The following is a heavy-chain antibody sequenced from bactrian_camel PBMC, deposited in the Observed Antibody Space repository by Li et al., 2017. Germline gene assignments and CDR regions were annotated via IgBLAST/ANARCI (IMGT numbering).Heavy chain of an antibody. CDR3: ASYQGIWRCDLGVAFGN. CDR2: GTQYGGAI. Sequence: VQLVESGGGLVQAGGSLRLSCTASGLTFGNHAMTWFRQVSGEEREGVLCGTQYGGAIYYSAPLKGRFTISRDNAKNTVYLQMNNLKPEDTAMYYCASYQGIWRCDLGVAFGNWGQGTQVTVS. J-gene: IGHJ6*01. D-gene: IGHD5*01. V-gene: IGHV3S60*01. CDR1: GLTFGNHA.